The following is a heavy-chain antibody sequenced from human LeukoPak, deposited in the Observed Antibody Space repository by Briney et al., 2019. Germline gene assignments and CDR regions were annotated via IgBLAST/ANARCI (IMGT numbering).Heavy chain of an antibody. D-gene: IGHD2-2*01. CDR1: GFTVSSNY. J-gene: IGHJ5*02. CDR2: ISSSSSYI. V-gene: IGHV3-21*01. CDR3: AKDGEDCSSTSCYRRGSWFDP. Sequence: GRSLRLSCAASGFTVSSNYMNWVRQAPGKGLEWVSSISSSSSYIYYADSVKGRFTISRDNAKNSLYLQMNSLRAEDTAVYYCAKDGEDCSSTSCYRRGSWFDPWGQGTLVTVSS.